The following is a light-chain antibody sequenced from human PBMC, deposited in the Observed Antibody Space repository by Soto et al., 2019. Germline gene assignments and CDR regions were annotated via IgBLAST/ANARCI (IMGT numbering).Light chain of an antibody. CDR2: DAS. J-gene: IGKJ5*01. CDR3: QQRSNWIT. CDR1: QSVSRN. V-gene: IGKV3-11*01. Sequence: EIVLTQSPATLCLSPGERATLSCRASQSVSRNLAWYQQKPGQAPRLLIYDASNRATGIPARFSGSGSVTDFTLTISSLEPEDFAVYYCQQRSNWITFGQGTRLEI.